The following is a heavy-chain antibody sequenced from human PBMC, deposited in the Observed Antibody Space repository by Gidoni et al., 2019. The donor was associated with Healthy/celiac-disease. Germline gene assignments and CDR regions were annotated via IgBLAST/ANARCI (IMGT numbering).Heavy chain of an antibody. CDR1: GDTFTSYG. V-gene: IGHV1-18*01. D-gene: IGHD3-16*01. J-gene: IGHJ4*02. CDR2: ISADTVNT. CDR3: AREGGANDS. Sequence: QVQRVQPGEEVKKAGAAGKVSCKDAGDTFTSYGISWVRQAPGQGREWMGGISADTVNTNSAQTLQGSVTLPTDTSPRTAYIDLRGLSSDATSVYSCAREGGANDSCGQGTLVTVSS.